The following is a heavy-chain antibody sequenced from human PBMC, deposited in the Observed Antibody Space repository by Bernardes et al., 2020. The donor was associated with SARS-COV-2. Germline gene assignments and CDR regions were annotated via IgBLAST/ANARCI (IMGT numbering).Heavy chain of an antibody. V-gene: IGHV3-48*01. CDR3: ARDQWAPYYDFWSGYRYYYGMDV. D-gene: IGHD3-3*01. J-gene: IGHJ6*02. CDR1: GFTFSSYS. CDR2: ISSSSSTI. Sequence: GGSLRLSCAASGFTFSSYSMNWVRQAPGKGLEWVSYISSSSSTIYYADSVKGRFTISRDNAKNSLYLQMNSLRAEDTAVYYCARDQWAPYYDFWSGYRYYYGMDVWGQGTTVTVSS.